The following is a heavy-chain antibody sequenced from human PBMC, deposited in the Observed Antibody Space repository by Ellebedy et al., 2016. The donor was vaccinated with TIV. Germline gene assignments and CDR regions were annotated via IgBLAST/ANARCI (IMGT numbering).Heavy chain of an antibody. CDR3: ATEFYYRSAY. CDR1: GFTFTTYT. CDR2: IDPTGTSV. D-gene: IGHD3-10*01. Sequence: GESLKISCEASGFTFTTYTMNWVRQFPGKGLEWVGSIDPTGTSVYQPASLRGRFTISRDNAKNSLSLQMRSLRVEDTAVYYCATEFYYRSAYWGLGTLVTVS. J-gene: IGHJ4*02. V-gene: IGHV3-21*01.